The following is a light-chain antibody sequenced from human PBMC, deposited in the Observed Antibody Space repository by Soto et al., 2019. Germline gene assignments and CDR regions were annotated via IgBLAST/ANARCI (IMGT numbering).Light chain of an antibody. CDR2: DAS. CDR3: QQRSNWPPGIT. CDR1: QSVSSY. J-gene: IGKJ3*01. Sequence: EIVLTQSPATLSLSPGERATLSCRASQSVSSYLAWYQQKPGQAPRLLIYDASNRATGIPARFSGSGSGTAFTLTIISLEPEDFAVYYCQQRSNWPPGITFGPGTKVDIK. V-gene: IGKV3-11*01.